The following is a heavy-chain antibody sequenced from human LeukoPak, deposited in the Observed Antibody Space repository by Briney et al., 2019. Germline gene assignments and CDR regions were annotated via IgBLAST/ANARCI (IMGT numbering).Heavy chain of an antibody. CDR1: GYTFTGYY. CDR3: ARGSKSITIFGVVNRGPFNY. V-gene: IGHV1-2*02. D-gene: IGHD3-3*01. CDR2: INPNSGGT. J-gene: IGHJ4*02. Sequence: GASVKVSCKASGYTFTGYYMHWVRQAPGQGLEWTGWINPNSGGTNYAQKFQGRVTMTRDTSISTAYMELSRLRSDDTAVYYCARGSKSITIFGVVNRGPFNYWGQGTLVTVSS.